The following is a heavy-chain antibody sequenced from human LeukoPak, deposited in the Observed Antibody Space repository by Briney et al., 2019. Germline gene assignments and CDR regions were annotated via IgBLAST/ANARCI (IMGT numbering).Heavy chain of an antibody. Sequence: GGSLRLSCAASGFTFTNYAMTWVRQAPGKGLEWVSAISGSGGSTYYTDSVKGRFTISRDNFKNTLYLQMNSLRAEDTAMYYCTRILVGGNRAFDIWGQGTMATVSS. CDR3: TRILVGGNRAFDI. D-gene: IGHD2-21*01. CDR2: ISGSGGST. J-gene: IGHJ3*02. V-gene: IGHV3-23*01. CDR1: GFTFTNYA.